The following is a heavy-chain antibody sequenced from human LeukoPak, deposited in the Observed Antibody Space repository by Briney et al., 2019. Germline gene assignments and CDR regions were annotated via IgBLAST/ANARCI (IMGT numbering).Heavy chain of an antibody. CDR3: ARRVGHSYGVTGAGAFDM. V-gene: IGHV4-59*01. D-gene: IGHD5-18*01. J-gene: IGHJ3*02. CDR2: IYYSGST. CDR1: GGPISSYY. Sequence: PSETLSLTCTVSGGPISSYYWSWIRQPPGKGLEWIGYIYYSGSTYYNPSLKSRVTISVDTPNNQFSLKLSSVTAADTAVYYCARRVGHSYGVTGAGAFDMWGQGTMVTVSS.